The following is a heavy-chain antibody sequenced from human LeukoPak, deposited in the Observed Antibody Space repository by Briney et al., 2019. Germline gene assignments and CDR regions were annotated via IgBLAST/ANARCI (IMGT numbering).Heavy chain of an antibody. V-gene: IGHV4-39*07. CDR1: GGSIISSRYY. J-gene: IGHJ6*03. CDR3: AGSDRWQLDMDV. D-gene: IGHD2-15*01. Sequence: PSETLSLTCTVSGGSIISSRYYWGWIRQPPGKGLEWIGSIYYSGSTYYNPSLKSRVTISVDTSKNQFSLKLSSVTAADTAVYYCAGSDRWQLDMDVWGKGTTVTISS. CDR2: IYYSGST.